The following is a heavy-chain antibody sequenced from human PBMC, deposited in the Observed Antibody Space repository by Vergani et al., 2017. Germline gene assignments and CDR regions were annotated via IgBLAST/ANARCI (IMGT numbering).Heavy chain of an antibody. Sequence: QVKLQESGPGLVKPSETLSLTCTVSGASVNSYYWSWIRQPPGKGLEWMGYVSFRGDTHYDPSVKGRMTISLNTSSNQFSLYLTSVTAADTAVYYCARSRIYYGAGSPDYWVQGTLVTVSS. V-gene: IGHV4-59*02. D-gene: IGHD3-10*01. J-gene: IGHJ4*02. CDR3: ARSRIYYGAGSPDY. CDR1: GASVNSYY. CDR2: VSFRGDT.